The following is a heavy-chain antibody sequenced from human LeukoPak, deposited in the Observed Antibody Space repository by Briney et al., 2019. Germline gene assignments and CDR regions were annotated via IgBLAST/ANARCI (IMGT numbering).Heavy chain of an antibody. CDR3: ARRRYDASGYYPSRGRYFDY. CDR2: IYYSGST. J-gene: IGHJ4*02. V-gene: IGHV4-39*01. CDR1: GGSIGSSSYY. D-gene: IGHD3-22*01. Sequence: PSETLSLTCTVSGGSIGSSSYYWGWIRQTPGKGLEWIGSIYYSGSTFYSPSLKSRVTISVDTSKNQFSLKLSSVTAADTAVYYCARRRYDASGYYPSRGRYFDYWGQGTLVTVSS.